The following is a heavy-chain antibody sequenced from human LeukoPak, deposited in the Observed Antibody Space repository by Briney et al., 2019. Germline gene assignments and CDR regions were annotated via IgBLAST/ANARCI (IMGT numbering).Heavy chain of an antibody. CDR3: ARRHDCSGGSCYADY. V-gene: IGHV5-51*01. Sequence: GESLKISCKGSGYSFTSYWIGWVRQMPGKGLEWMGIIYPGDSDTRYSPSFQGQVIISADKSISTAYLQWSSLKASDTAMYYCARRHDCSGGSCYADYWGQGTLVTVSS. CDR2: IYPGDSDT. J-gene: IGHJ4*02. CDR1: GYSFTSYW. D-gene: IGHD2-15*01.